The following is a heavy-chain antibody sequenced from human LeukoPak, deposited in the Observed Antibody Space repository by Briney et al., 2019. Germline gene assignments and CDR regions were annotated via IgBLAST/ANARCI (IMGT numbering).Heavy chain of an antibody. V-gene: IGHV3-30*02. J-gene: IGHJ4*02. Sequence: GGSLRLSCAASGFTFSTYAMHWVRQAPGKRLEWVAFIRYDGSNKYYADSVKGRFTISRDNSKNTLFLQMNSLRAEDTAVYHCAKVGYDFWSGYYPFDYWGQGTLVTVSS. CDR1: GFTFSTYA. D-gene: IGHD3-3*01. CDR2: IRYDGSNK. CDR3: AKVGYDFWSGYYPFDY.